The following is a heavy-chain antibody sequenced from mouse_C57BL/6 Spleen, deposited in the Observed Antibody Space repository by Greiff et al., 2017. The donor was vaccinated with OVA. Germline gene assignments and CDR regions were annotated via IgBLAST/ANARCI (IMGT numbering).Heavy chain of an antibody. J-gene: IGHJ2*01. D-gene: IGHD1-1*01. CDR1: GFTFSDYG. CDR3: ARPYYGSSLDY. CDR2: ISPGSSTI. V-gene: IGHV5-17*01. Sequence: EVMLLESGGGLVKPGGSLKLSCAASGFTFSDYGMHWVRQAPEQGLEWVAYISPGSSTIYYADTVKGRFTISRDNTKNTPFLQMTSLRSGDTATYDCARPYYGSSLDYWGQGTTLTVSS.